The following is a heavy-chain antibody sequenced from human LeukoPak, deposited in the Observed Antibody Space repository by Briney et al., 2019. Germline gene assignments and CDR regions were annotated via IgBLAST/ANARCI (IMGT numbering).Heavy chain of an antibody. Sequence: ASVKVSCKASGYTFTSYYMHWVRQPPGQGLEWMGLINPSGGSTSYAQKFQGRVTMTRDMSTSTVYMELSSLRSEDAAVYYCARDLSHDSSGTHAFDIWGQGTMVTVSS. CDR3: ARDLSHDSSGTHAFDI. J-gene: IGHJ3*02. V-gene: IGHV1-46*01. CDR1: GYTFTSYY. D-gene: IGHD3-22*01. CDR2: INPSGGST.